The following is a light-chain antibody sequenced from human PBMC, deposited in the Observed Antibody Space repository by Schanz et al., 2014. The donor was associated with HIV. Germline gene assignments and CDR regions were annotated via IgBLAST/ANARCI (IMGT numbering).Light chain of an antibody. CDR1: QSISNW. Sequence: DIEMTQSPSTLSASLGDRVTFTCRASQSISNWLAWYQQKPGKGPELLIYKASTLKSGVPLRFSGTGSGTDFTLTISSLKPEDFATYYCQQTSAFPRTFGQGTTVEVK. CDR3: QQTSAFPRT. J-gene: IGKJ1*01. CDR2: KAS. V-gene: IGKV1-5*03.